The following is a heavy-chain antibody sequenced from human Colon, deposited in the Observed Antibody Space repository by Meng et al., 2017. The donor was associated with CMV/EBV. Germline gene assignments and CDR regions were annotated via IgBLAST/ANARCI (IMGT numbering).Heavy chain of an antibody. CDR2: IYSDGTT. J-gene: IGHJ4*02. Sequence: QVQLREAGPRRGHPSAPLSLSCPVSGGSLNNYSWNWIRQPAGKGLEWIGRIYSDGTTNYNPSLRSRVSMSVDTSKNQFSLKLTSATAADTAVYYCARDWGYCSGDTCHSHFDYWGQGTLVTVSS. D-gene: IGHD2-15*01. CDR1: GGSLNNYS. CDR3: ARDWGYCSGDTCHSHFDY. V-gene: IGHV4-4*07.